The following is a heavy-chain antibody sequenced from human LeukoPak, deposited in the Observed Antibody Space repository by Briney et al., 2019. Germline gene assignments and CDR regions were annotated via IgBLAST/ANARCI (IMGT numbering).Heavy chain of an antibody. D-gene: IGHD3-16*01. Sequence: ASVKVSCKASGYTFTSYAMHWVRQAPGQRLEWMGWINAGNGNTKYSQEFQGRVTITRDTSASTAYMELSSLRSEDMAVYYCARIEDYDYYFDYWGQGTLVTVSS. CDR3: ARIEDYDYYFDY. CDR2: INAGNGNT. J-gene: IGHJ4*02. CDR1: GYTFTSYA. V-gene: IGHV1-3*03.